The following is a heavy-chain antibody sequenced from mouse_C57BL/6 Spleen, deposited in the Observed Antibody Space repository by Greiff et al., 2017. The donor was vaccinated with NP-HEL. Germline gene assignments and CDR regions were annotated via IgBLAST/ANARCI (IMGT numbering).Heavy chain of an antibody. V-gene: IGHV1-52*01. CDR2: IDPSDSDT. CDR3: AIGYDYAMDY. D-gene: IGHD2-2*01. CDR1: GYTFTSYW. Sequence: QVQLQQPGAELVRPGSSVKLSCKASGYTFTSYWMHWVKQRPIQGLEWIGNIDPSDSDTHYNQKFKDKATLTVDKSSSTAYMQLSSLTSEDSAVYYCAIGYDYAMDYWGQGTSVTVSS. J-gene: IGHJ4*01.